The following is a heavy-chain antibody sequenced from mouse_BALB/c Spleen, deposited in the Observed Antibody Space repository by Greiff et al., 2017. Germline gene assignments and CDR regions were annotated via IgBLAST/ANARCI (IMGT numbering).Heavy chain of an antibody. V-gene: IGHV1-63*02. CDR1: GYTFTNYW. D-gene: IGHD1-1*01. CDR3: ARGITTVVAGFYYFDY. J-gene: IGHJ2*01. CDR2: IYPGGGYT. Sequence: QVQLKESGAELVRPGTSVKISCKASGYTFTNYWLGWVKQRPGHGLEWIGDIYPGGGYTNYNEKFKGKATLTADTSSSTAYMQLSSLTSEDSAVYFCARGITTVVAGFYYFDYWGQGTTLTVSS.